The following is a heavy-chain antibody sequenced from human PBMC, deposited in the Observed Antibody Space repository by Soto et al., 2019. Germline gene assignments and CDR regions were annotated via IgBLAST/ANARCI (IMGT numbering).Heavy chain of an antibody. V-gene: IGHV1-24*01. CDR3: ATHPVGASQMTLA. CDR1: GYTLSXLS. CDR2: FDPEDGET. Sequence: SXKXSCTVSGYTLSXLSMHWLPQAPGKGLEWMGGFDPEDGETIYAQKFQGRVTMTEDTSTDTAYMELSSLRSEDTDVYYCATHPVGASQMTLAWGQGTLGTVSS. J-gene: IGHJ5*02. D-gene: IGHD1-26*01.